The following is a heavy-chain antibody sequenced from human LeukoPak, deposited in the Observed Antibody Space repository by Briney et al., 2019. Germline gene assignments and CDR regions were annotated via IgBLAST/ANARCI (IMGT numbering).Heavy chain of an antibody. CDR3: AKDREVTIDYYYYYMDV. D-gene: IGHD4-17*01. V-gene: IGHV3-23*01. J-gene: IGHJ6*03. CDR2: ISGRGDSA. Sequence: ISGRGDSAYYAEPVKGRFSISRDNSKNTLYLQMNSLSAEDTAVYYCAKDREVTIDYYYYYMDVWGKGTTVTVSS.